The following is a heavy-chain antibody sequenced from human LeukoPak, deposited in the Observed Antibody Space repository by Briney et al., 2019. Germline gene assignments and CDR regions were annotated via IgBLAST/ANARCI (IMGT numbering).Heavy chain of an antibody. CDR1: GFTFSTYI. Sequence: GGSLRLSCAASGFTFSTYIMNWVRQTPGKGLEWVSAISGSGGSTYYADSVKGRFTISRDNSKNTLYLQMNSLRAEDTAVYYCAKDWYYDILTGYYYGDYFDYWGQGTLVTVSS. CDR2: ISGSGGST. J-gene: IGHJ4*02. CDR3: AKDWYYDILTGYYYGDYFDY. D-gene: IGHD3-9*01. V-gene: IGHV3-23*01.